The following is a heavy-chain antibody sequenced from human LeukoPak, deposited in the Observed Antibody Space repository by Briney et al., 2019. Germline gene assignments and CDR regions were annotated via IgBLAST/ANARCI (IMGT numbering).Heavy chain of an antibody. CDR3: ARDNYYDDSGFLFHNY. CDR2: IYGGGTT. Sequence: RPGGSLRLSCAASGFTVSSSYMSWVRQAPGKGLEWVSIIYGGGTTYYADSVKGRFTISRDSSKNTLFLQMNSLRAEDTAVYYCARDNYYDDSGFLFHNYWGQGTLVTVSS. D-gene: IGHD3-22*01. J-gene: IGHJ4*02. V-gene: IGHV3-66*01. CDR1: GFTVSSSY.